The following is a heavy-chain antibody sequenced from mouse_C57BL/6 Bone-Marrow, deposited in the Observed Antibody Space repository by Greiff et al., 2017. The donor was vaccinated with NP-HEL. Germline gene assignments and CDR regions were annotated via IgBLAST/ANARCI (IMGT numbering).Heavy chain of an antibody. J-gene: IGHJ3*01. CDR1: GYTFTSYG. CDR2: IYPRSGNT. D-gene: IGHD3-2*02. CDR3: ARRGQLRLPFAY. V-gene: IGHV1-81*01. Sequence: VQLQQSGAELARPGASVKLSCKASGYTFTSYGISWVKQRTGQGLEWIGEIYPRSGNTYYNEKFKGKATLTADKSSSTAYMELRSLTSEDSAVYFCARRGQLRLPFAYWGQGTLVTVSA.